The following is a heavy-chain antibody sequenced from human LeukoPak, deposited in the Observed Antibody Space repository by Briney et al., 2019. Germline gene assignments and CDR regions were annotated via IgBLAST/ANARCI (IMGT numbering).Heavy chain of an antibody. CDR3: AKRPSDYGDYVSYFDY. V-gene: IGHV3-30*18. CDR2: ISDDGRST. D-gene: IGHD4-17*01. Sequence: HPGGSLRLSCVASGFPFSSYWMNWVRQAPGKGLEWLGVISDDGRSTDYADSVKGRFTISRDNSKDTLYLQMNSLRDEDTAVYYCAKRPSDYGDYVSYFDYWGQGTLVTVSS. J-gene: IGHJ4*02. CDR1: GFPFSSYW.